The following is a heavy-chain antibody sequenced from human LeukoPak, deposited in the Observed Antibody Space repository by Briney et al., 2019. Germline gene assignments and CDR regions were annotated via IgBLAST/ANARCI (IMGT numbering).Heavy chain of an antibody. CDR1: GFTFSSYS. D-gene: IGHD1-26*01. Sequence: GGSLRLSCAASGFTFSSYSMNWVRQAPGKGMEWVSYISSSSSSTIYYAASVKGRFTISRDSAKNSRYLQMNDLRAEDTAVYYCARDMWAIPSYYYYMDVWGKGTTVTVSS. CDR2: ISSSSSSTI. CDR3: ARDMWAIPSYYYYMDV. V-gene: IGHV3-48*04. J-gene: IGHJ6*03.